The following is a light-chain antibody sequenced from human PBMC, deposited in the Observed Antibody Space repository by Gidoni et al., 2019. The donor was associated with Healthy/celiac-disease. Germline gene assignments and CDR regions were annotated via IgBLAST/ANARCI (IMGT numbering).Light chain of an antibody. CDR3: QQSYSTPLT. Sequence: IQMTQYPSSLSASGGDRVTITCRASQSISSYLNWYQQKPGKAPKLLIYAASSLQSGVPSRFSGSGSGPDFTLTIRSLQPEDFATYHCQQSYSTPLTFGGGTKVEIK. V-gene: IGKV1-39*01. J-gene: IGKJ4*01. CDR1: QSISSY. CDR2: AAS.